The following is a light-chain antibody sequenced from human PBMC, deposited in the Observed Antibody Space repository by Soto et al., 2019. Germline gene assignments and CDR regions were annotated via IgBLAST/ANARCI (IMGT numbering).Light chain of an antibody. CDR2: DAS. V-gene: IGKV3D-20*01. Sequence: EIVLTQSPATLSLSPGERATLSCGASQTVVGDSIAWYQQRPGLAPRLVIHDASNRATGIPDRFSGSGSGADFILTITSLEPEDFAVYYCQQYGRSPYTFAQGTKLEIK. J-gene: IGKJ2*01. CDR1: QTVVGDS. CDR3: QQYGRSPYT.